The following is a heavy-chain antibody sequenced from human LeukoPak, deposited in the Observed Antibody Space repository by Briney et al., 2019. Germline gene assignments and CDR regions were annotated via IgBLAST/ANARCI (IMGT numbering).Heavy chain of an antibody. J-gene: IGHJ4*02. CDR1: GFTFSSYG. CDR2: ISYDGSNK. CDR3: AKDIDDILTGFDY. V-gene: IGHV3-30*18. D-gene: IGHD3-9*01. Sequence: GGSLRLSCAASGFTFSSYGMHWVRQAPGKGLEWVAVISYDGSNKYYADSVKGRFTISRDNSKNTLYLQMNSLRAEDTAVYYCAKDIDDILTGFDYWGQGTLVTVSS.